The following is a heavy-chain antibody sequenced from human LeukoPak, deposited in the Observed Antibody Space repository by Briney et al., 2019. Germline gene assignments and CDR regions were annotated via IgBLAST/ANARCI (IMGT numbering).Heavy chain of an antibody. V-gene: IGHV4-4*07. Sequence: PSETLSLTCTVSGGSISSYYWSWIRQPAGKGLEWIGRIYTSGSTNCNPSLKSRVTMSVDTSKNQFSLKLSSVTAADTAVDYCAREAYYDFWSGYYTHDAFDIWGQGTMVTVSS. D-gene: IGHD3-3*01. CDR3: AREAYYDFWSGYYTHDAFDI. J-gene: IGHJ3*02. CDR1: GGSISSYY. CDR2: IYTSGST.